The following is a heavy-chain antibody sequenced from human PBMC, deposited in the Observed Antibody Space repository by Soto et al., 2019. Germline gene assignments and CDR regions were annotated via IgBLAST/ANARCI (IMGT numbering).Heavy chain of an antibody. D-gene: IGHD3-10*01. V-gene: IGHV3-73*01. J-gene: IGHJ6*02. CDR3: AWFAKASDGMDV. Sequence: GGSLRLSCAASGFTFSDSSIHWVRQASGKGLEWVGRIRNKAKSSATAYAAALEGRFTVSSDDSKNMAFLQMNSLKAEDTAVYYCAWFAKASDGMDVWGRGTTVTVSS. CDR2: IRNKAKSSAT. CDR1: GFTFSDSS.